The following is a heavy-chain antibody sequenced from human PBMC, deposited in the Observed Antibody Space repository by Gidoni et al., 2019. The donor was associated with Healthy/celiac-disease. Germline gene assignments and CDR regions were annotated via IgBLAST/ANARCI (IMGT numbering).Heavy chain of an antibody. D-gene: IGHD6-13*01. V-gene: IGHV1-3*05. CDR1: GYTFTSYA. CDR2: INAGNGNT. CDR3: ARAGAAAGSDY. J-gene: IGHJ4*02. Sequence: QVQLVQSGAEEKKPGASVKVSCKASGYTFTSYAMHWVLQAPGQRLEWMGWINAGNGNTKYSQKFQGRVTITRDTSASTAYMELSSLSSEDSAVYYCARAGAAAGSDYWGQGTLVTVSS.